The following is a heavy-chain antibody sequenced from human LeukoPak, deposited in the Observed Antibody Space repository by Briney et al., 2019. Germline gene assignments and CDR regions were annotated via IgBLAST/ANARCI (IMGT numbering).Heavy chain of an antibody. D-gene: IGHD6-19*01. Sequence: PGRSLRLSCAASGFTFGTYPIHWVRQAPGKGLEWVASIPHDGNEKPYADSVKGRFTISRDNSKNTLYLQMDTLRPEDTAIYYCAREGSSGWYPHWGQGTLVTVSS. V-gene: IGHV3-30-3*01. CDR2: IPHDGNEK. CDR1: GFTFGTYP. J-gene: IGHJ4*02. CDR3: AREGSSGWYPH.